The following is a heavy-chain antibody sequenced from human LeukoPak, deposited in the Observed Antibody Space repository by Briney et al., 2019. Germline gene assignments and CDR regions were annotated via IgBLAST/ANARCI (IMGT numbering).Heavy chain of an antibody. D-gene: IGHD3-10*01. Sequence: SETLSLTCAVYGGSFSGYYWSWIRQPPGKGLEWIGEINHSGSTNYNPSLKSRVTISVDTSKNQLTLKLSSVTAADTAVYYCAGGLYYYYYYYIDVWGKGTTVTVSS. V-gene: IGHV4-34*01. CDR3: AGGLYYYYYYYIDV. J-gene: IGHJ6*03. CDR1: GGSFSGYY. CDR2: INHSGST.